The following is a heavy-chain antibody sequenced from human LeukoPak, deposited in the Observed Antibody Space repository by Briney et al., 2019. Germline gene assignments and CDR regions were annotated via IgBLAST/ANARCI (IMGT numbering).Heavy chain of an antibody. Sequence: GGSLRLSCAASGITFSSSWMHWVRQVRGKGLVWVSRINSDATTTSYADSVKGRFTISRDNAKNTLYLQMNSLRVEDTAVYYCARRHFTNGWYYFDYWGQGTLVTVSS. J-gene: IGHJ4*02. CDR1: GITFSSSW. V-gene: IGHV3-74*01. CDR2: INSDATTT. CDR3: ARRHFTNGWYYFDY. D-gene: IGHD6-19*01.